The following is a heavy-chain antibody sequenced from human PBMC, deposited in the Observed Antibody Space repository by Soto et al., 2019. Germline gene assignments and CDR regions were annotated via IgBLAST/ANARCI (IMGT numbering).Heavy chain of an antibody. J-gene: IGHJ4*02. CDR1: GFTFSSYS. CDR2: ISSSSSTI. V-gene: IGHV3-48*02. D-gene: IGHD6-19*01. CDR3: ASLVQAGWDY. Sequence: EVPLVESGGGLVQPGGSLRLSCAASGFTFSSYSMNWVRQAPGKGLKWVSYISSSSSTIYYADSVKGRFTISRDNAMNSLYLQMNSLRDEDTAVYYCASLVQAGWDYWGQGTLVTVSS.